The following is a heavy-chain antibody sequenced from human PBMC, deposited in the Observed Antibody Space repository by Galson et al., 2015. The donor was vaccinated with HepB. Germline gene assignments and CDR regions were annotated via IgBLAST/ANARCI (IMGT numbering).Heavy chain of an antibody. CDR1: GFTFSYYA. D-gene: IGHD6-19*01. V-gene: IGHV3-23*01. J-gene: IGHJ4*02. CDR3: AKVFPEKTDGWYRQALYYFDS. Sequence: SLRLSCAASGFTFSYYAMSWVRQAPGKGLEWVSAITPSGDNTYSADSMKGRFTISRDNSRNTLSLHLNSLRADDTAIYFCAKVFPEKTDGWYRQALYYFDSWGQGTRFTVSS. CDR2: ITPSGDNT.